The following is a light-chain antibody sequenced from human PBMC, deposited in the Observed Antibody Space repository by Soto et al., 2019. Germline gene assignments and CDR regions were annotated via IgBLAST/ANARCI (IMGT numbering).Light chain of an antibody. Sequence: EIVMTQSPATLSVSPGERATLSCRASQSVSTNLVWYQQKPGQAPRLLIYGASTRATGFPARFSGSGSGTDFTLTISSLQSEDFAVYYCQQYDNWPRTFGQGTKAEVK. CDR2: GAS. CDR3: QQYDNWPRT. CDR1: QSVSTN. J-gene: IGKJ1*01. V-gene: IGKV3-15*01.